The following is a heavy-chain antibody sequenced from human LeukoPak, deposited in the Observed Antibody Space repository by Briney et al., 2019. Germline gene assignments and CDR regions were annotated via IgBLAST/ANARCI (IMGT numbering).Heavy chain of an antibody. J-gene: IGHJ6*02. V-gene: IGHV4-30-4*01. CDR3: ARVVVAGYYYYYYGMDV. Sequence: SETLSLTCTVSGGSLSRGDYYWSWIRQPPGRGLEGIGYIYYSGSTYYNPSLKSRVTISVDTSKNQFSLKLSSVTAADTAVYYCARVVVAGYYYYYYGMDVWGQGTTVTVSS. CDR2: IYYSGST. D-gene: IGHD2-15*01. CDR1: GGSLSRGDYY.